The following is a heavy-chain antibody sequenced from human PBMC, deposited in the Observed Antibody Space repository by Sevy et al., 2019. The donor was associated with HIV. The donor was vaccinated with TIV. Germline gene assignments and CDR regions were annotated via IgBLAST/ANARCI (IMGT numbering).Heavy chain of an antibody. CDR2: IHYSGST. D-gene: IGHD6-13*01. Sequence: SETLSLTCTVSGGSISSSSYYWGWIRQPPGKGLDWIGSIHYSGSTNYNPSLKSRVTISVDTSKNQFFLRLSSVTAADTAVYYCARYRAAVGNNWFDPWGQGTLVTVSS. V-gene: IGHV4-39*01. CDR1: GGSISSSSYY. J-gene: IGHJ5*02. CDR3: ARYRAAVGNNWFDP.